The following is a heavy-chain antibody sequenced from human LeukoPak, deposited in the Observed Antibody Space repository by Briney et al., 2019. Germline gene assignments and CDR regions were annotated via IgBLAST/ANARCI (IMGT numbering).Heavy chain of an antibody. CDR3: ARDSSSSSDRGAPLPDY. CDR1: GFTFSSYA. CDR2: ISYGGSNK. D-gene: IGHD6-6*01. V-gene: IGHV3-30-3*01. J-gene: IGHJ4*02. Sequence: QAGGSLRLSCAASGFTFSSYAMHWVRQAPGKGLEWVAVISYGGSNKYYADSVKGRFTISRDNSKNTLYLQMNSLRAEDTAVYYCARDSSSSSDRGAPLPDYWGQGTLVTVSS.